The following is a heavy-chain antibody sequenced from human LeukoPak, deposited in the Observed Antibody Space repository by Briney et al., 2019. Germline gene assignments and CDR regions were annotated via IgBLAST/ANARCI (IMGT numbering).Heavy chain of an antibody. CDR2: ISGSGGST. D-gene: IGHD2-2*01. V-gene: IGHV3-23*01. Sequence: GGSLRLSCAASGFTFSSYAMSWVRQAPGKGLEWVSAISGSGGSTYYADSVKGRFTISRDNSKNTLYLQMNSLRAEDTAVYYCAKDPAVGSYCSSPSCYQGDDYWGQGTLVTVSS. CDR1: GFTFSSYA. J-gene: IGHJ4*02. CDR3: AKDPAVGSYCSSPSCYQGDDY.